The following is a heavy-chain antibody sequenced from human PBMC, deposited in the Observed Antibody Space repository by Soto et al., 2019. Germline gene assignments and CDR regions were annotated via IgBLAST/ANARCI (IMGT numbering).Heavy chain of an antibody. J-gene: IGHJ6*02. CDR1: GFTFSSYA. V-gene: IGHV3-30-3*01. CDR3: ARVGGWYSYYYGMDV. Sequence: VQLVESGGGVVQPGRSLRLSCAASGFTFSSYAMHWVRQAPGKGLEWVAVISYDGSNKYYADSVKGRFTISRDNSKNTLYLQMNRLRAEDTAVYYCARVGGWYSYYYGMDVWGQGTTVTVSS. CDR2: ISYDGSNK. D-gene: IGHD6-19*01.